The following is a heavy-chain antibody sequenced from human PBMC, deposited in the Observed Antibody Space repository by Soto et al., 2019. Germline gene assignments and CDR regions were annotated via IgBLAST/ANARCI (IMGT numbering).Heavy chain of an antibody. Sequence: GGSLRLSCAASGFTFSSYGMHWVRQAPGKGLEWVAVIWYDGSNKYYADSVKGRFTISRDNSKNTQYLQMNRLRDEDTAVYCCKRAPTEYSDSSGYYYFDYWGQGTLVTVSS. D-gene: IGHD3-22*01. V-gene: IGHV3-33*01. CDR2: IWYDGSNK. J-gene: IGHJ4*02. CDR3: KRAPTEYSDSSGYYYFDY. CDR1: GFTFSSYG.